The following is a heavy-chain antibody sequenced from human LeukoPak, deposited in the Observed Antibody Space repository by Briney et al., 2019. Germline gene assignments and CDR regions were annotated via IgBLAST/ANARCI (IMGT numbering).Heavy chain of an antibody. J-gene: IGHJ6*02. CDR1: GFAFSSYS. Sequence: PGGSLRLSCAASGFAFSSYSMNWVRQAPGKGLEWVSSISSSSSYIYYADSVKGRFTISRDNAKNSLYLQMNSLRAEDTAVYYCARDLGIVVVVAATGLGMDVWGQGTTVTVSS. V-gene: IGHV3-21*01. CDR3: ARDLGIVVVVAATGLGMDV. D-gene: IGHD2-15*01. CDR2: ISSSSSYI.